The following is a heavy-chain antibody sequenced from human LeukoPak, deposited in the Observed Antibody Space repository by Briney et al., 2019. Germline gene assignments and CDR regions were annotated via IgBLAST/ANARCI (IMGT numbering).Heavy chain of an antibody. CDR3: AKFGTYYYDSSGYGIDY. CDR2: IRYDGSNK. J-gene: IGHJ4*02. D-gene: IGHD3-22*01. CDR1: GFTFSSYG. V-gene: IGHV3-30*02. Sequence: PGGSLRLSCAASGFTFSSYGMHWVRQAPGKGLEWVAFIRYDGSNKYYADSVKGRFTISRDNSKNTLYLQMNSLRAEDTAIYYCAKFGTYYYDSSGYGIDYWGQGTLVTVSS.